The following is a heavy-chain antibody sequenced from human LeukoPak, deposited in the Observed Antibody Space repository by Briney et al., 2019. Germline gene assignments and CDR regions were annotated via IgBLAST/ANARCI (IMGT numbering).Heavy chain of an antibody. CDR2: IYYSGST. D-gene: IGHD3-3*01. CDR1: GGSISSSSYY. J-gene: IGHJ4*02. Sequence: SETLSLTCTVSGGSISSSSYYWGWIRQPPAKGLEWIGSIYYSGSTYYNPSLKSRVTISVDTSKNQFSLKLSSVTAADTAVYYCASRRAIFGVVDYWGQGTLVTVSS. CDR3: ASRRAIFGVVDY. V-gene: IGHV4-39*01.